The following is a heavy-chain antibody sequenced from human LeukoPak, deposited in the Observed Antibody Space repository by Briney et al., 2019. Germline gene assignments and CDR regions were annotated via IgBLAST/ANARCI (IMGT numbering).Heavy chain of an antibody. J-gene: IGHJ4*02. Sequence: PGGSLRLSCAASGFTFSSYGMHWVRQAPGKGLEWVAVISYDGSNKYYADSVKGRFTISRDNSKNTLYLQMNSLRAEDTAVYYCANSHYRPYSSGWYDLRDYWGQGTLVTVSS. V-gene: IGHV3-30*18. CDR3: ANSHYRPYSSGWYDLRDY. CDR2: ISYDGSNK. CDR1: GFTFSSYG. D-gene: IGHD6-19*01.